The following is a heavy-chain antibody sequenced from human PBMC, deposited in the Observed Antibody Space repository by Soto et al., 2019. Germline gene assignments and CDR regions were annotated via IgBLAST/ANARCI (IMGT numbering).Heavy chain of an antibody. V-gene: IGHV3-15*07. CDR2: IKSKTDGGTT. D-gene: IGHD3-3*01. Sequence: GGSLRLSCAASGFTFSNAWMNWVRQAPGKGLEWVGRIKSKTDGGTTDYAAPVKGRLTISRDDSKNTLYLQMNSLKTEDTAVYYCTTALYYDFWSGYYTGSDFDYWGQGTLVTVSS. J-gene: IGHJ4*02. CDR1: GFTFSNAW. CDR3: TTALYYDFWSGYYTGSDFDY.